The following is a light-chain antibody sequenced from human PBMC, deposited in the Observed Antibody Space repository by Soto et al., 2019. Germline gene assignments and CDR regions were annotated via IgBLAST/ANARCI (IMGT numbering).Light chain of an antibody. J-gene: IGLJ1*01. CDR3: CSYARSSTLYV. Sequence: QSALTQPASVSGSPGQSITISCTGTSSDVGSYNLVSWYQQHPGKAPKLIIFEVNKRPSGVSNRFSGSESGNTASLTISGLLAEDEADYYCCSYARSSTLYVFGTGTKLTVL. CDR1: SSDVGSYNL. V-gene: IGLV2-23*02. CDR2: EVN.